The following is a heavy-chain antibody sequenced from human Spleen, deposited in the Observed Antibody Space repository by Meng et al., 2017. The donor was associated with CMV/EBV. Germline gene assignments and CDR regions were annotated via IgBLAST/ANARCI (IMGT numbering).Heavy chain of an antibody. CDR2: INHSGST. V-gene: IGHV4-34*01. CDR3: ASIGYCSSTSCYGD. Sequence: VQLQQWGAGLLKPSETLSLTCAVYGGSFSGYYWSWIRQPPGKGLEWIGEINHSGSTNYNPSLKSRVTISVDTSKNQFSLKLSSVTAADTAVYYCASIGYCSSTSCYGDWGQGTLVTVSS. J-gene: IGHJ4*02. CDR1: GGSFSGYY. D-gene: IGHD2-2*01.